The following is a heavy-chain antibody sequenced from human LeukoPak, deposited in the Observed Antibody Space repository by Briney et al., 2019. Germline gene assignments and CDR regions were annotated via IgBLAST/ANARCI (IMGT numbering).Heavy chain of an antibody. V-gene: IGHV4-59*13. J-gene: IGHJ4*02. CDR1: GGSISSYY. CDR2: IYYSGST. Sequence: PSETLSLTCTVSGGSISSYYWSWLRQPPGKGLEWIGYIYYSGSTNYNPSLKSRVTISVDTSKNQFSLKLSSVTAADTAVYYCARGNGKVDYWGQGTLVAVSS. CDR3: ARGNGKVDY. D-gene: IGHD1-14*01.